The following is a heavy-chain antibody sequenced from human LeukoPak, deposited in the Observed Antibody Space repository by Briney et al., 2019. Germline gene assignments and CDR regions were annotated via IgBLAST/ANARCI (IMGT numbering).Heavy chain of an antibody. CDR3: AKYTSGTSYRGLDQ. CDR2: IFSGGST. Sequence: GGSQRLSCAVSGFTVSGNSMSWVRLAPGKGLAWVSLIFSGGSTYYADSVKGRFTISRDDSKNTVYLQMNSLRAEDTAVYSCAKYTSGTSYRGLDQWGQGTLVTVSS. V-gene: IGHV3-53*01. CDR1: GFTVSGNS. J-gene: IGHJ4*02. D-gene: IGHD3-10*01.